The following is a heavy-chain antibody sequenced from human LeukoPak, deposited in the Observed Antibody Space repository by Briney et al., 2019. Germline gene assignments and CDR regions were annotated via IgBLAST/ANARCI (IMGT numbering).Heavy chain of an antibody. Sequence: GGSLRLSCAASGFTFSSYAMSWVRQAPGKGLGWVSAISGSGGSTYYADSVKGRFTISRDNSKNTLYLQMNSLRAEDTAVYYCAKLNTVQLRLWFGELLSYFQHWGQGTLVTVSS. D-gene: IGHD3-10*01. CDR3: AKLNTVQLRLWFGELLSYFQH. V-gene: IGHV3-23*01. CDR1: GFTFSSYA. J-gene: IGHJ1*01. CDR2: ISGSGGST.